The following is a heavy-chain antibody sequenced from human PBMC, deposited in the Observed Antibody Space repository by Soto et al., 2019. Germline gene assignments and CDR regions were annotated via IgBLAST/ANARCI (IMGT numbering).Heavy chain of an antibody. D-gene: IGHD3-22*01. V-gene: IGHV1-69*13. Sequence: ASVKVSCKASGGTFSSYAISWVRQAPGQGLEWMGGIIPIFGTANYAQKFQGRVTITADESTSTAYMELSSLRSEDTAVYHCASLLDYYDSSGYYVEYFDYWGQGTLVTVSS. CDR3: ASLLDYYDSSGYYVEYFDY. J-gene: IGHJ4*02. CDR1: GGTFSSYA. CDR2: IIPIFGTA.